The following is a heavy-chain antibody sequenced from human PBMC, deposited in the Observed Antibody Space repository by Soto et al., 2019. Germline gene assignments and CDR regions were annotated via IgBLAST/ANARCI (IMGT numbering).Heavy chain of an antibody. D-gene: IGHD3-3*02. CDR2: IYTGGNT. J-gene: IGHJ4*02. CDR1: GRSMISYY. V-gene: IGHV4-4*07. CDR3: AREGDDRHFFFDS. Sequence: SETLSLTCNVSGRSMISYYWSWIRQPAGKGLEWIGRIYTGGNTNYNPSLKSRVTMSVDTSKSQFSLSLTSVTAADTAVYYCAREGDDRHFFFDSWGQGTLVTV.